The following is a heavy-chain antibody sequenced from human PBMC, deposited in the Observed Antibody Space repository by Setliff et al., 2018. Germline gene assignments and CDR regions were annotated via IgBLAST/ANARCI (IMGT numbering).Heavy chain of an antibody. CDR2: VDPEDGET. J-gene: IGHJ6*03. CDR3: ARVGMYYNFWSGYYTYYYYYYMDV. D-gene: IGHD3-3*01. CDR1: GYTFTDYY. V-gene: IGHV1-69-2*01. Sequence: ASVKVSCKASGYTFTDYYMHWVQQAPGKGLEWMGRVDPEDGETIYAEKFQGRVTITADQSTDTAYMERSSLRSEDTAVYSCARVGMYYNFWSGYYTYYYYYYMDVWGKGTTVTVSS.